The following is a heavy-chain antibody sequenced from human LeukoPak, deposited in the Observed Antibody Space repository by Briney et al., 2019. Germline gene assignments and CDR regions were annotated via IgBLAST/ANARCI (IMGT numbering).Heavy chain of an antibody. J-gene: IGHJ4*02. V-gene: IGHV3-33*06. CDR2: ILFDGSNK. D-gene: IGHD4-17*01. CDR1: GFTFSRYA. Sequence: GGSLRLSCAASGFTFSRYAMHWVRQAPGKGLEWVAVILFDGSNKYYADSVKGRFTISRDNSKNTLYLQMNSLRAEDTAVYYCAKVGDGDYYLDYWGQGTLVTVSS. CDR3: AKVGDGDYYLDY.